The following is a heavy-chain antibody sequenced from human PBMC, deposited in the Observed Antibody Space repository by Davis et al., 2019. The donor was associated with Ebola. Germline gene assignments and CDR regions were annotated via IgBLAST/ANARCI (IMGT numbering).Heavy chain of an antibody. J-gene: IGHJ4*02. CDR1: GFTLTKCA. D-gene: IGHD6-19*01. CDR2: VHGGNGNT. Sequence: AASVKVSCKASGFTLTKCAIHWVRQAPGQRLEWMGWVHGGNGNTKYSQRFQGRVTITTDTSASTVYLDLTSLRSEDTAVFYCARASFGYNSGWYADYWGPGSLVTVSS. CDR3: ARASFGYNSGWYADY. V-gene: IGHV1-3*01.